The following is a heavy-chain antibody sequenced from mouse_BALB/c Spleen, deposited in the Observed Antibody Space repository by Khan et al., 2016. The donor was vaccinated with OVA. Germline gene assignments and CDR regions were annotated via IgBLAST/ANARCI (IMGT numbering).Heavy chain of an antibody. V-gene: IGHV14-3*02. CDR2: IDPANGNT. D-gene: IGHD4-1*01. Sequence: EVQLQESGAELVKPGASVKLSCTASGFNIKDTYMHWVKQMPEQGLEWIGRIDPANGNTKYDPKFQGKATITADTSSNTAYLQLSSLTSEDTAVYYCARDYWDVFAYWGQGTLVTVSA. CDR1: GFNIKDTY. J-gene: IGHJ3*01. CDR3: ARDYWDVFAY.